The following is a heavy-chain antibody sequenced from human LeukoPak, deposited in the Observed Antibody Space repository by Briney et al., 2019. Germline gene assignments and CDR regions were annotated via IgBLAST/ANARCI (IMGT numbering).Heavy chain of an antibody. Sequence: SVKVSCKASGGTFSSYAISWVRQAPGQGLEWMGGIIPIFGTANYAQKFQGRVTITADKSTSTAYMELSSLRSEDTAVYYCARDNGEGDGYNSFFSGYYGMDVWDQGTTVTVSS. CDR1: GGTFSSYA. D-gene: IGHD5-24*01. CDR2: IIPIFGTA. CDR3: ARDNGEGDGYNSFFSGYYGMDV. J-gene: IGHJ6*02. V-gene: IGHV1-69*06.